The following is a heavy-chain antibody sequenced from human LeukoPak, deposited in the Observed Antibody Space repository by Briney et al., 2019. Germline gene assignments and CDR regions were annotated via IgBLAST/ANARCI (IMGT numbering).Heavy chain of an antibody. CDR1: GGSISSGGYY. D-gene: IGHD3-16*01. V-gene: IGHV4-30-2*01. CDR2: IYHSGST. Sequence: SETLSLTCTVSGGSISSGGYYWSWIRQPPGEGLEWIGYIYHSGSTYYNPSLKSRVTISVDRSKNQFSLKLSSVTAADTAVYYCARDIGITEYATEISWGQGTLVTVSS. CDR3: ARDIGITEYATEIS. J-gene: IGHJ4*02.